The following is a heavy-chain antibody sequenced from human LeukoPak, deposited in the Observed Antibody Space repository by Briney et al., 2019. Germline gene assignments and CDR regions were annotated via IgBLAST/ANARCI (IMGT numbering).Heavy chain of an antibody. CDR3: ARDNPLAAIGAFDI. CDR1: GYTFTSYY. D-gene: IGHD1-14*01. V-gene: IGHV1-2*02. J-gene: IGHJ3*02. Sequence: ASVKVSCKASGYTFTSYYMHWVRQAPGQGLEWMGWINPNSGGTNYAQKFQGRVTMTRDTSISTAYMELSRLRSDDTAVYYCARDNPLAAIGAFDIWGQGTMVTVSS. CDR2: INPNSGGT.